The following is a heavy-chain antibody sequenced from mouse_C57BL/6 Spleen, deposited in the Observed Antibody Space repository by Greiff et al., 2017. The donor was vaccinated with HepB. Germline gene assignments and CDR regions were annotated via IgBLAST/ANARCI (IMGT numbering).Heavy chain of an antibody. CDR2: INPNNGGT. J-gene: IGHJ3*01. V-gene: IGHV1-18*01. CDR3: ARGAY. Sequence: VQLKESGPELVKPGASVKIPCKASGYTFTDYNMDWVKQSHGKSLEWIGDINPNNGGTNYNQKFKGKATLTVDKSSITAYMELSSLTSEDTAVYYCARGAYWGQGTLVTVSA. CDR1: GYTFTDYN.